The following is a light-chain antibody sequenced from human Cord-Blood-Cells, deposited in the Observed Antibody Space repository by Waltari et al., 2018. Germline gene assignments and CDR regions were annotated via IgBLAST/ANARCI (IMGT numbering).Light chain of an antibody. CDR3: QQLNSYPLP. Sequence: IQLTQSPSSLSASVGDRVTITCRASQGISSYLAWYQQKPGKAPKLLIYAASTLQSGVPSRFSGSGSVTDFTLTISSLQPEDFATYYCQQLNSYPLPFGGGTKVEIK. CDR2: AAS. CDR1: QGISSY. J-gene: IGKJ4*01. V-gene: IGKV1-9*01.